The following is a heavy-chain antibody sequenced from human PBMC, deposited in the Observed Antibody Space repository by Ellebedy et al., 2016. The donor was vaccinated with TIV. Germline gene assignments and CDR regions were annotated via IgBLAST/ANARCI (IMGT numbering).Heavy chain of an antibody. CDR1: SGSISSSTNY. CDR3: ARDTTGTTRNWIDP. CDR2: MYYSGDN. Sequence: SETLSLTXTVSSGSISSSTNYWGWIRQPPGKGLEWIGSMYYSGDNFYNPSLKSRVTISVDTSKNQFSLKLSSVTAADTAVYYCARDTTGTTRNWIDPWGQGTLVTVSS. D-gene: IGHD1-1*01. J-gene: IGHJ5*02. V-gene: IGHV4-39*07.